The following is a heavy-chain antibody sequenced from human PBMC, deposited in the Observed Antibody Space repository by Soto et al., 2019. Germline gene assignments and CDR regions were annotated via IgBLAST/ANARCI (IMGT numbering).Heavy chain of an antibody. V-gene: IGHV4-59*08. Sequence: SQTLSLTCTVSGGSINNHYWTWIRQPPGMGLEWIGYVYYTGTTSYNPSLKSRVTISIDGSKNQISLKLSSVTAGDTAFYYCARLGGYYHSLDTWGQGTLVTVS. D-gene: IGHD3-22*01. J-gene: IGHJ5*02. CDR2: VYYTGTT. CDR1: GGSINNHY. CDR3: ARLGGYYHSLDT.